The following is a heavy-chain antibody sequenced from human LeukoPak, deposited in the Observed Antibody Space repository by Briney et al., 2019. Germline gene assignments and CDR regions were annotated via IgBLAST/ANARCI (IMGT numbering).Heavy chain of an antibody. CDR2: INHGGST. CDR1: GGSFRGYY. J-gene: IGHJ4*02. D-gene: IGHD2-2*01. CDR3: ASTERCSTTCPLDY. Sequence: SVTLSLTCAVYGGSFRGYYWSWIRQPPGKGLEWIGEINHGGSTNYNPSLKSRVTISLDTSMKKFSLKLNSVTAADTAVYYCASTERCSTTCPLDYWGQGTLVTVSS. V-gene: IGHV4-34*01.